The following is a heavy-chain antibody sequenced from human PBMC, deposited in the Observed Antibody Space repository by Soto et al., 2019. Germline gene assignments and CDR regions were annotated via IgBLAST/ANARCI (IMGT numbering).Heavy chain of an antibody. V-gene: IGHV1-69*02. CDR1: GDTFTNYS. Sequence: QVHLGQSGAEVRKPGSSVKVSCKTSGDTFTNYSVSWVRQVPGQGLEWMGRLVPVVRIVDTAQRFRGRITMTADESTSTVYMELSGLRSDDTALYYCARTYFYDSSGYSHFDFWGQGALVSVSS. D-gene: IGHD3-22*01. CDR2: LVPVVRIV. J-gene: IGHJ4*02. CDR3: ARTYFYDSSGYSHFDF.